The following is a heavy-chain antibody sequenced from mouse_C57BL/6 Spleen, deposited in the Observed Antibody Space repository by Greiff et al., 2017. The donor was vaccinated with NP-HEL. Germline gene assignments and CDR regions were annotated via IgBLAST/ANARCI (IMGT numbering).Heavy chain of an antibody. CDR2: ISDGGSYT. J-gene: IGHJ4*01. V-gene: IGHV5-4*01. CDR1: GFTFSSYA. CDR3: ARAPLYYSNYDAMDY. D-gene: IGHD2-5*01. Sequence: VQLVESGGGLVKPGGSLKLSCAASGFTFSSYAMSWVRQTPEKRLEWVATISDGGSYTYYPDNVKGRFTISRDNAKNNLYLQMSHLKSEDTAMYYCARAPLYYSNYDAMDYWGQGTSVTVSS.